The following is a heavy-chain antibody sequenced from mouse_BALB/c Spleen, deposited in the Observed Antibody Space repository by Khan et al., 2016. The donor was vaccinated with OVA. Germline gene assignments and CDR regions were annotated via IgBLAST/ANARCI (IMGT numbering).Heavy chain of an antibody. Sequence: EVELVESGGGLIQPGGSLRLSCATSGFTFTDYYMSWVRQPPGKALEWLGFIRNKANYYTTEYITTVKGWFTITRDDSHSILYLQMNNLSAEASSTHYSARDGGQYSGYDAMDYWGQGTSVTVSS. CDR3: ARDGGQYSGYDAMDY. V-gene: IGHV7-3*02. CDR1: GFTFTDYY. J-gene: IGHJ4*01. D-gene: IGHD2-10*02. CDR2: IRNKANYYTT.